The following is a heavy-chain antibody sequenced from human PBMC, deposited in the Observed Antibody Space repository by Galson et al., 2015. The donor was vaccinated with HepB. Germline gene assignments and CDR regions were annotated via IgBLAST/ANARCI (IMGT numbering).Heavy chain of an antibody. CDR2: ISGSGGGT. CDR1: GFNFRTYA. Sequence: SLRLSCAASGFNFRTYAMNWVRQAPGKGLEWVSSISGSGGGTYYADPVKGRFTFSRDNSKNTLFLHMNSLRAEDTAVYFCAKSNSWHPDYYYYGMDVWGQGTTVTVSS. V-gene: IGHV3-23*01. J-gene: IGHJ6*02. CDR3: AKSNSWHPDYYYYGMDV. D-gene: IGHD6-13*01.